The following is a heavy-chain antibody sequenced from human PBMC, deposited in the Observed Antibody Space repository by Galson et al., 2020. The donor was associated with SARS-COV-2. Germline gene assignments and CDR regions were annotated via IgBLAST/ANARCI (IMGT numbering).Heavy chain of an antibody. J-gene: IGHJ6*03. CDR2: ITTSSTYI. CDR3: ARTGTPHYYYSYYMDV. CDR1: GFNFRSYT. V-gene: IGHV3-21*01. D-gene: IGHD6-13*01. Sequence: GSLRLSCAASGFNFRSYTMNWVRQVPGKGLEWVSSITTSSTYINYADSVKGRFTISRDNAKNSLYLQMNSLRAGDTAVYFCARTGTPHYYYSYYMDVWGKGTTVTVSS.